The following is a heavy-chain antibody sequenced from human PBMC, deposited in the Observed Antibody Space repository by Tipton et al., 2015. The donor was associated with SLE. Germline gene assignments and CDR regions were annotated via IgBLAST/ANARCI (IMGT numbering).Heavy chain of an antibody. V-gene: IGHV4-34*01. J-gene: IGHJ4*02. Sequence: TLSLTCAVYDGSFSGYYWSWIRQPPGKGLEWIGEINHSGSTNYNPSLKSRVTISVDTSKNQFSLKLSSVTAADTAVYYCARGQRIVGATDFDYWGQGTLVTVSS. D-gene: IGHD1-26*01. CDR2: INHSGST. CDR1: DGSFSGYY. CDR3: ARGQRIVGATDFDY.